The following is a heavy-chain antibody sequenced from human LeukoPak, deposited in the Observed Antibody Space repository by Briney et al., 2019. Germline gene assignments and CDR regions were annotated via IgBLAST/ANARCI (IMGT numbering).Heavy chain of an antibody. J-gene: IGHJ4*02. CDR2: IYFTGNYI. CDR3: AREFNTVGNFDY. D-gene: IGHD3-10*01. CDR1: GFTFSRYS. Sequence: PGGSPRLSCVTSGFTFSRYSMRWVRQAPGKGLEWVSSIYFTGNYISYADSVKGRFTISRDNAKNSLYLQTNSLRAEDTAVYYCAREFNTVGNFDYWGQGTLVTVSS. V-gene: IGHV3-21*01.